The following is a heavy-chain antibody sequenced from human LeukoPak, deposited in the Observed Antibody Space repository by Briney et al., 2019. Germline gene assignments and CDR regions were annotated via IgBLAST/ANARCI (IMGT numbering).Heavy chain of an antibody. CDR1: GFTFSSYS. CDR2: IKQDGSEK. D-gene: IGHD3-3*01. J-gene: IGHJ4*02. CDR3: ARAYYDFWSGYGLRY. Sequence: TGGSLRLSCAASGFTFSSYSMSWVRQAPGKGLEWVANIKQDGSEKYYVDSVKGRFTISRDNAKNSLYLQMNRLRAEDTAGYYCARAYYDFWSGYGLRYWGQGTLVTVSS. V-gene: IGHV3-7*04.